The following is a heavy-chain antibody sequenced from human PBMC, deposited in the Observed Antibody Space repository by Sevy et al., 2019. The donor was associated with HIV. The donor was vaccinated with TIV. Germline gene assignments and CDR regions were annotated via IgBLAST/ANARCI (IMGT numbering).Heavy chain of an antibody. CDR2: ISSSSSTI. J-gene: IGHJ6*02. V-gene: IGHV3-48*02. D-gene: IGHD3-3*01. Sequence: GGSLRLSCAASGFTFSSYSMNWVRQAPGKGLEWVSYISSSSSTIYYADSVKGRFNISRDNAKNSLYMQMNSLRDEDMAVYYSARERGRRSGYYSESYYYGMDVWGQGTTVTVSS. CDR1: GFTFSSYS. CDR3: ARERGRRSGYYSESYYYGMDV.